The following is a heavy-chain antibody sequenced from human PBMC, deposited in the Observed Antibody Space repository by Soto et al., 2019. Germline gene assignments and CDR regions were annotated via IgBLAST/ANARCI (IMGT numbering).Heavy chain of an antibody. V-gene: IGHV3-21*06. CDR2: LNYNGIYT. CDR3: AGNSIANISGYDYWDY. D-gene: IGHD3-16*01. J-gene: IGHJ4*02. CDR1: GFIFSSSD. Sequence: EGQMVEAGGGLVEPGGSLRLSCAASGFIFSSSDMTWVSQAPVTGLEDVSSLNYNGIYTFYAVLAKGRFTISRDNATNSLYLQMYSLKAAATYVYFCAGNSIANISGYDYWDYWGQGTLVIVTS.